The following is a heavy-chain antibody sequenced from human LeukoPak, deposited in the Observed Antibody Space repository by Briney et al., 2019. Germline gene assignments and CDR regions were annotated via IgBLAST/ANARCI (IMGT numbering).Heavy chain of an antibody. D-gene: IGHD5-12*01. V-gene: IGHV3-66*02. CDR3: ARVNSGYDYYYYYFMDV. CDR2: IYTGGST. CDR1: GFSVRSNY. J-gene: IGHJ6*03. Sequence: GGSLRLSCAASGFSVRSNYMTWVRQAPGKGLEWVSVIYTGGSTYYADSVKGRFTISRDNSKNTVYLQMNSLRAEDTAVYYCARVNSGYDYYYYYFMDVWGKGTTVTVSS.